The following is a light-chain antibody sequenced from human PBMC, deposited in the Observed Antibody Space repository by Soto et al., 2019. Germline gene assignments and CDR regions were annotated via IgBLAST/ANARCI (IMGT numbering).Light chain of an antibody. Sequence: IVLTQSPATLSLSPGERATLYCRASQSISTNLAWYQQKPGQAPRLFISGASTRATGIPARFSGSGSGTEFTLTISSLQSEDFAVYYCQQYNSWPLTFGGGTKVDIK. V-gene: IGKV3-15*01. CDR3: QQYNSWPLT. J-gene: IGKJ4*01. CDR1: QSISTN. CDR2: GAS.